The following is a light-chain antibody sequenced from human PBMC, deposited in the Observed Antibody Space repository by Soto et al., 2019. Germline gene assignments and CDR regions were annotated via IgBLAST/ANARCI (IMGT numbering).Light chain of an antibody. V-gene: IGLV2-23*01. Sequence: QSVLTQPASVSGSPGQSITISCTGTSSDVGSYNLVSWYQQHPGKAPKLMIYEGSKRPSGVSNRFSGSKSGNTASLTISGLQAEDEADYYCCSYAGSSTFPWVFGTGTKVTVL. J-gene: IGLJ1*01. CDR1: SSDVGSYNL. CDR2: EGS. CDR3: CSYAGSSTFPWV.